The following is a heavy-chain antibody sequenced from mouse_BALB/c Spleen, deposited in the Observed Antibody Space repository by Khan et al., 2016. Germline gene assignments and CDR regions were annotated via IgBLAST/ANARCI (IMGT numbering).Heavy chain of an antibody. CDR2: FYPGSVSI. Sequence: QVQLKESGAELVKPGASVKLSCKASGFTFTDNTIHWVKQKSGQGLEWIGWFYPGSVSIKYNENFKDKATLTADKSSSTVYMELSRLTSEDSAVYFCVRHEFTTAPFAYWGQGTLVTVSA. J-gene: IGHJ3*01. CDR3: VRHEFTTAPFAY. CDR1: GFTFTDNT. D-gene: IGHD1-2*01. V-gene: IGHV1-62-2*01.